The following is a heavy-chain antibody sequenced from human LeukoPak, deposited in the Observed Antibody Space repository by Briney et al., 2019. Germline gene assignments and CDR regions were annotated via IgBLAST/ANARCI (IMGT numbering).Heavy chain of an antibody. D-gene: IGHD5-12*01. CDR3: ARGGSPGYSGYGYYFDY. Sequence: ASVKVSCKASGYTFTGYYMHWVRLAPGQGLEWMGWINPNSGGTNYAQKFQGRVTMTRDTSISTAYMELSRLRSDDTAVYYCARGGSPGYSGYGYYFDYWGQGTLVTVSS. CDR2: INPNSGGT. CDR1: GYTFTGYY. V-gene: IGHV1-2*02. J-gene: IGHJ4*02.